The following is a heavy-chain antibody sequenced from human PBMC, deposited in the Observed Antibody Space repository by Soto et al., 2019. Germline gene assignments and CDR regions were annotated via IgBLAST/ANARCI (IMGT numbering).Heavy chain of an antibody. Sequence: PSETLSLTCAVSGVSIGSPNWWTWVRQAPGKGLEWIGEMWPSGGTTYNPSLRNRVTISVDNSKNHLSLTLTSVTAADTAIYYCARCLHCSNGGRFDPWGHGALVTGSS. D-gene: IGHD2-8*01. CDR2: MWPSGGT. J-gene: IGHJ5*02. V-gene: IGHV4-4*02. CDR3: ARCLHCSNGGRFDP. CDR1: GVSIGSPNW.